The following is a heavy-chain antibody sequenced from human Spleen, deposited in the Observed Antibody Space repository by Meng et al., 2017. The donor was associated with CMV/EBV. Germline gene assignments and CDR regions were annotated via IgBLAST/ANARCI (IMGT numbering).Heavy chain of an antibody. CDR3: TRDVSRRAGMDV. Sequence: GESLKISCAASGFTFSSYWMSWVRQAPGKGLEWVANIKQDGTESLYVDSVKGRFTISRDNAKNSLYLQMSSLRAEDTGVYYCTRDVSRRAGMDVWGQGTMVTVSS. CDR2: IKQDGTES. CDR1: GFTFSSYW. J-gene: IGHJ6*02. V-gene: IGHV3-7*01.